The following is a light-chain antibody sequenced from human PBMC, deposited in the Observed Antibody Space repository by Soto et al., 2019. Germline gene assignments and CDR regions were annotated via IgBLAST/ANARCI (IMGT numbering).Light chain of an antibody. Sequence: QPLLTQPPSVSGAPGQRVTISCTGSSSNIGAGYDVHWYQQLPGTAPKLLIYGNSNRPSGVPDRFSGSKSGTSASLAITGLQAEDEADYYCQSYDSSLSGHVVFGGGTKVTVL. CDR1: SSNIGAGYD. CDR3: QSYDSSLSGHVV. CDR2: GNS. V-gene: IGLV1-40*01. J-gene: IGLJ2*01.